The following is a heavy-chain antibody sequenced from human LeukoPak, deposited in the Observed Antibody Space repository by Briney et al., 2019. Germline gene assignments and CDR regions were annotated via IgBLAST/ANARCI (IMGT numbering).Heavy chain of an antibody. CDR2: INSDGSST. CDR3: ARGSGYYYYFDY. CDR1: GFTFSSYW. J-gene: IGHJ4*02. Sequence: GGSLRLSCAASGFTFSSYWMHWVRQAPGKGLVWVSRINSDGSSTSYADSVKGRFTISRDNAKNTLYLQMNSLRAEDTAVYYCARGSGYYYYFDYWGQGTLVTVSS. D-gene: IGHD3-22*01. V-gene: IGHV3-74*01.